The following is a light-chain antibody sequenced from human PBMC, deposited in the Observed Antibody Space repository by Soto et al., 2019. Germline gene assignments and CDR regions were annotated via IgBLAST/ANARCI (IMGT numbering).Light chain of an antibody. CDR1: SGPSSYA. J-gene: IGLJ2*01. CDR3: QTWGTGSHVV. CDR2: LNSDGSH. Sequence: QPVLTQSPSASASVGASVKLTCTLSSGPSSYAIAWHQQQPEKAPRYLMKLNSDGSHNKGDGIPDRFSGSSSGAEHYLTISNLQSEDEADYYCQTWGTGSHVVFGGGTQLTVL. V-gene: IGLV4-69*01.